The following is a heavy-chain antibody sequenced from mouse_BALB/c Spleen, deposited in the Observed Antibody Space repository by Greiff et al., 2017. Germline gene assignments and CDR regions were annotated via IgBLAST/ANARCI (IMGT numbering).Heavy chain of an antibody. J-gene: IGHJ3*01. V-gene: IGHV1-80*01. D-gene: IGHD1-2*01. CDR3: ARWGYGRSNAY. CDR1: GYAFSSYW. CDR2: IYPGDGDT. Sequence: QVQLKESGAELVRPGSSVKISCKASGYAFSSYWMNWVKQRPGQGLEWIGQIYPGDGDTNYNGKFKGKATLTADKSSSTAYMQLSSLTSEDSAVYFCARWGYGRSNAYWGQGTLVTVSA.